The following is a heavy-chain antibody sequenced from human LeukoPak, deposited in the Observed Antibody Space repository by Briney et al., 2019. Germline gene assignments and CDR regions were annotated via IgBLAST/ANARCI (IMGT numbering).Heavy chain of an antibody. CDR3: ARDPGENYPYNWFDP. V-gene: IGHV4-61*05. J-gene: IGHJ5*02. D-gene: IGHD5-24*01. CDR1: GGSISSSSYY. Sequence: SETLSLTCTVSGGSISSSSYYWGWIRQPPGKGLEWIGYIYYSGNTNYNPSLKSRVTISVDTSKNQFSLSLTSVTAADTAVYYCARDPGENYPYNWFDPWGQGTLVTVSS. CDR2: IYYSGNT.